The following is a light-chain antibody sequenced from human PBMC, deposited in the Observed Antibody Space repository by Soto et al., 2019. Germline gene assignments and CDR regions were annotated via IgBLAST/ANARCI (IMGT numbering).Light chain of an antibody. V-gene: IGKV3-11*01. CDR2: DAS. Sequence: EIVLTQSPASLSLSPGERATLSCRASQSVSSYLAWYQQKPGQAPRLLIYDASNRATGIPARFSGSGSGTDFTHTISSLEPEDFAVYYCQQRSNWITCGQGTRLEIK. J-gene: IGKJ5*01. CDR1: QSVSSY. CDR3: QQRSNWIT.